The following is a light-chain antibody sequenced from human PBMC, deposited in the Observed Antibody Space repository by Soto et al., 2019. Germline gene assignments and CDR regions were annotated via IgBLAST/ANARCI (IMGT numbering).Light chain of an antibody. CDR2: DAS. Sequence: VVLTQSPGTLSLSPMEIATLSFMASQTVRNNYVAWYQQKPGQAPRLLIYDASSRATGIPDRFSGGGSGTDFTLTISRLEPEDFAVYYCQQFSSYPLTFGGGTKVDIK. CDR1: QTVRNNY. V-gene: IGKV3-20*01. J-gene: IGKJ4*01. CDR3: QQFSSYPLT.